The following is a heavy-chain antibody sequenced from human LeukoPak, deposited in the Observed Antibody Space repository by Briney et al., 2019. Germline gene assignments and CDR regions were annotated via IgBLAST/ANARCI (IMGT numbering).Heavy chain of an antibody. Sequence: SETLSLTCTVSGGSISSYYWSWIRQPPGKGLEWIGCIHYSGSTNYNPSLKSRVTISVDTSKNQFSMKLSSVTAADTAVYYCARVRDRSSYFYDLDYWGQGTLVTVSS. V-gene: IGHV4-59*01. D-gene: IGHD3-22*01. J-gene: IGHJ4*02. CDR1: GGSISSYY. CDR2: IHYSGST. CDR3: ARVRDRSSYFYDLDY.